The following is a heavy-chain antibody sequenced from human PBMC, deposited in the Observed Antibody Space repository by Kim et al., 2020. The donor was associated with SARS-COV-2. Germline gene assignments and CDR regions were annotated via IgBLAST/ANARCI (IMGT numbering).Heavy chain of an antibody. V-gene: IGHV4-59*01. D-gene: IGHD5-18*01. CDR3: ARERYVGYSYGYVAWFDP. J-gene: IGHJ5*02. Sequence: LQRRVTISVDTSKNQFSLKLSAVTAADTAVYYCARERYVGYSYGYVAWFDPWGQGTLVTVSS.